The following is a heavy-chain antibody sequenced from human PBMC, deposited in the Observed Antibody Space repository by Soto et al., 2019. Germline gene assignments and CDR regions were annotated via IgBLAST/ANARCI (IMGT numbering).Heavy chain of an antibody. J-gene: IGHJ3*02. V-gene: IGHV3-48*01. CDR3: AREGDYDILTGSPDAFDI. CDR1: GFTFSSYS. CDR2: ISSSSSTI. D-gene: IGHD3-9*01. Sequence: EGQLVESGRGLVQPGGSLRLCCAASGFTFSSYSMNWVRQAPGKGLEWVSYISSSSSTIYYADSVKGRFTISRDNAKNSLYLQMNSLRAEDTAVYYCAREGDYDILTGSPDAFDIWGQGTMVTVSS.